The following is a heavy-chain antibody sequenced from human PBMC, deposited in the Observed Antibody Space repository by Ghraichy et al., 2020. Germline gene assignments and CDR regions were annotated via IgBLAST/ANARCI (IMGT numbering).Heavy chain of an antibody. D-gene: IGHD1-1*01. CDR1: GGSIRNYY. CDR3: ARHGRIPPINYYFFDS. V-gene: IGHV4-59*08. J-gene: IGHJ4*02. CDR2: VYYGGST. Sequence: SQTLSLTCTVSGGSIRNYYWSWIRQPPGGGLEWAGYVYYGGSTNYNPSLKSRLTISVDMSKNQFSLTLSSVTAADTAVYYCARHGRIPPINYYFFDSWGQGALVTVSS.